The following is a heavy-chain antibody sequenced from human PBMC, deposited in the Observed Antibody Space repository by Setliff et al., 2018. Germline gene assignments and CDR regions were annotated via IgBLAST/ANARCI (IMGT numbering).Heavy chain of an antibody. CDR1: GFPFRIYS. Sequence: GESLKISCAASGFPFRIYSMHWVRQAPGKGLEWVSSISDSSFHIYYRDSVKGRFTISRDNAKNSLYLQMNSLRADDTAVYYCARAADSYGPPRSYMDVWGKGTTVTVSS. V-gene: IGHV3-21*01. J-gene: IGHJ6*03. CDR3: ARAADSYGPPRSYMDV. CDR2: ISDSSFHI. D-gene: IGHD5-18*01.